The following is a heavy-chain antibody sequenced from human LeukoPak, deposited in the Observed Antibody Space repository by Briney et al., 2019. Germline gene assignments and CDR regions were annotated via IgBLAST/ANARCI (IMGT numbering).Heavy chain of an antibody. J-gene: IGHJ4*02. CDR1: GFTFSNAW. V-gene: IGHV3-15*01. CDR3: TTGPGKYCSSTSCYVLDY. CDR2: IKSKTDGGTT. Sequence: GGSLGLSCAASGFTFSNAWMSWVRQAPGKGLEWVGRIKSKTDGGTTDYAAPVKGRFTISRDDSKNTLYLQMNSLKTEDTAVYYCTTGPGKYCSSTSCYVLDYWGQGTLVTVSS. D-gene: IGHD2-2*01.